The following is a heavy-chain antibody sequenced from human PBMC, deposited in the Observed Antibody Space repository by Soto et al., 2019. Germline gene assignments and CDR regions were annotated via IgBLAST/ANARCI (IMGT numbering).Heavy chain of an antibody. CDR1: GFTFSSYG. CDR3: AKGPRGMATISPYFDY. Sequence: PGGSLRLSCAASGFTFSSYGMHWVRQAPGKGLEWVAVISYDGSNKYYADSVKGRFTISRDNSKNTLYLQMNSLRAEDTAVYYCAKGPRGMATISPYFDYWGQGTLVTVSS. D-gene: IGHD5-12*01. J-gene: IGHJ4*02. V-gene: IGHV3-30*18. CDR2: ISYDGSNK.